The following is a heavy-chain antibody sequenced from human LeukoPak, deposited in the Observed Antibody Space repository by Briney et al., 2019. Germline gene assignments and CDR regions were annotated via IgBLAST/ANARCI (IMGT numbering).Heavy chain of an antibody. CDR2: GYFSGSS. V-gene: IGHV4-39*01. D-gene: IGHD1-26*01. CDR1: GGSISRSDYY. J-gene: IGHJ4*02. CDR3: ATMILGGSVYFDY. Sequence: SETLSLTCTVSGGSISRSDYYWGWIRQPPGKGLEWTGSGYFSGSSLYNPSLTSRVTISVGTSKNQFSLRLRSVTASDTAVYYCATMILGGSVYFDYWGQGTLVTVSS.